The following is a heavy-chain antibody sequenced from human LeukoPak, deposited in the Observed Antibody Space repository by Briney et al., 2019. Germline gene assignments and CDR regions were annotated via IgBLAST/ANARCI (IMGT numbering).Heavy chain of an antibody. D-gene: IGHD6-19*01. J-gene: IGHJ4*02. V-gene: IGHV3-11*01. Sequence: PGRSLRLSCAASGFTFSDYYMSWVRQAPGKGLQWISYISNSGSPTYYADSVKGRFTISRDNAKNSLYLQMNNLRAEDTAVYYCAKSPSSGWYGEFDYWGQGTLVTVSS. CDR1: GFTFSDYY. CDR2: ISNSGSPT. CDR3: AKSPSSGWYGEFDY.